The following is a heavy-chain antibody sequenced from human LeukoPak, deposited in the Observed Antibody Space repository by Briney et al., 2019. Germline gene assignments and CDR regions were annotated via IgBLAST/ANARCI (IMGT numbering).Heavy chain of an antibody. CDR1: GGSISSYY. D-gene: IGHD3-22*01. CDR3: ARQVLASSGSILGWFDP. Sequence: SETLSLTCTVSGGSISSYYWSWVRQPPGKGLEWIGYIYYSAITNYNPSLNSRVTISVDTSKNQFSLKLISVTAADTAVYYCARQVLASSGSILGWFDPWGQGTLVTVSS. J-gene: IGHJ5*02. CDR2: IYYSAIT. V-gene: IGHV4-59*08.